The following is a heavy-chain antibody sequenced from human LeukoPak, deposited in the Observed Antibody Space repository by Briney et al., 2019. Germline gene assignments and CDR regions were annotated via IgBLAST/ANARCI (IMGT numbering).Heavy chain of an antibody. V-gene: IGHV4-39*07. D-gene: IGHD5-24*01. J-gene: IGHJ4*02. CDR3: ARGLSASGRDGYNFPTFDY. Sequence: SETLSLTCTVSGGSISSSSYYWSWIRQPPGKGLEWIGEINHSGSTNYNPSLKSRVTISVDTSKNQFSLKLSSVTAADTAVYYCARGLSASGRDGYNFPTFDYWGQGTLVTVSS. CDR1: GGSISSSSYY. CDR2: INHSGST.